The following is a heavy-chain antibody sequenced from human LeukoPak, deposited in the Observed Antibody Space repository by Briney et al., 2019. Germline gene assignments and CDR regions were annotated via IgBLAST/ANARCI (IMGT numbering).Heavy chain of an antibody. CDR1: GGSISSSNW. V-gene: IGHV4-4*02. CDR3: ARDPIGSGWDAFHI. J-gene: IGHJ3*02. CDR2: IYHSGST. D-gene: IGHD3-10*01. Sequence: PSETLSLTCAVSGGSISSSNWWSWVRQPPGKGLEWIGEIYHSGSTNYNPSLKSRVTISVDKSKNLFSLKLSSVTAADMAVYYCARDPIGSGWDAFHIWGQGTMVTVSS.